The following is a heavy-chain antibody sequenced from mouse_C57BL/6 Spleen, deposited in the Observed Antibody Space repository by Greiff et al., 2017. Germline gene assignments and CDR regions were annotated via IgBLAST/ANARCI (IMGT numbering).Heavy chain of an antibody. V-gene: IGHV1-18*01. CDR1: GYTFTDYN. D-gene: IGHD2-5*01. CDR3: ARFDSNYFYWYFDV. CDR2: INPNNGGT. Sequence: VQLQQSGPELVKPGASVKIPCKASGYTFTDYNMAWVKQSHGKSLEWIGDINPNNGGTIYNQKFKGKATLTVDKSSSTAYMELRSLTSEDTAVYYCARFDSNYFYWYFDVWGTGTTVTVSS. J-gene: IGHJ1*03.